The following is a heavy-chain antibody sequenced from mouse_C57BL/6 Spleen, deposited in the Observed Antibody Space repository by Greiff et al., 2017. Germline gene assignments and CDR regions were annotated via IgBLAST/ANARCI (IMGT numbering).Heavy chain of an antibody. Sequence: VQLQQSGAELVRPGASVTLSCKASGYTFTDYEMHWVKQTPVHGLEWIGAIDPETGGTAYNQKFKGKAILTADKSSSTAYMELRSLTSEDSAVYYCTRGGANWDDGNYVDYWGQGTTLTVSS. D-gene: IGHD4-1*01. CDR2: IDPETGGT. V-gene: IGHV1-15*01. CDR1: GYTFTDYE. CDR3: TRGGANWDDGNYVDY. J-gene: IGHJ2*01.